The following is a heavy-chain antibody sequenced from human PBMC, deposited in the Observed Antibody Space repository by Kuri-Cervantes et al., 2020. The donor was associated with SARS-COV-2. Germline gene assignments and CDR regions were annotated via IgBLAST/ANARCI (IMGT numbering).Heavy chain of an antibody. V-gene: IGHV1-8*01. Sequence: ASVKVSCKASGYTFTSYDINWVRQATGQGLEWMGWMNPNSGNTGYAQKFQGRVTMTRNTSISTAYMELSSLRSEDTAVYYCAKDPSTAYYYYYMDVWGKGTTATVSS. CDR1: GYTFTSYD. J-gene: IGHJ6*03. CDR3: AKDPSTAYYYYYMDV. CDR2: MNPNSGNT. D-gene: IGHD4-17*01.